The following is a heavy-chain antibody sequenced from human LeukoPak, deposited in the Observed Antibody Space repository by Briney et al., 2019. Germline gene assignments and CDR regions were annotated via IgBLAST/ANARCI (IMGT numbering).Heavy chain of an antibody. D-gene: IGHD6-13*01. Sequence: GGSLRLSCAASGFTFSSYGMSWVRQAPGKGLEWVANIKQDGSEKYYVDSVKGRFTISRDNAKNSLYLQMNSLRAEDTAVYYCASRHSSSWYYYYYYMDVWGKGTTVTVSS. J-gene: IGHJ6*03. CDR3: ASRHSSSWYYYYYYMDV. V-gene: IGHV3-7*01. CDR1: GFTFSSYG. CDR2: IKQDGSEK.